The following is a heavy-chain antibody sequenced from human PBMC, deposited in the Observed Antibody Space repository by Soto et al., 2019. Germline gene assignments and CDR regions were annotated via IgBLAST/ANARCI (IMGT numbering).Heavy chain of an antibody. V-gene: IGHV3-23*01. CDR1: GFTFSSHA. Sequence: EVQLLESGGGLVQPGGSLSLSCAASGFTFSSHAMSWVRQAPGKGLEWVSAISGGGDSTYHADSVKGRFTISRDNSKNTLFLQRNSLRVEDTALYYCVEAGGSTWDYGMDVWGQGTTVSVSS. D-gene: IGHD2-2*01. J-gene: IGHJ6*02. CDR2: ISGGGDST. CDR3: VEAGGSTWDYGMDV.